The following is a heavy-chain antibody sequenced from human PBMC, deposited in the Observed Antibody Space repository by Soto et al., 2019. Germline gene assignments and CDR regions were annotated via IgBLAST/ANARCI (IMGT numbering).Heavy chain of an antibody. D-gene: IGHD3-16*01. V-gene: IGHV1-18*01. CDR1: GYTFTTYG. CDR3: AREGDMPYYYYGLDV. CDR2: ISGYNGHT. J-gene: IGHJ6*02. Sequence: QVQLVQSGPEVRKPGASVKVSCKASGYTFTTYGISWVRQAPGQGLEWMGWISGYNGHTKYAQKFQGRVTMTTDTSTSKVYMDLRSLRSDDTAVYYCAREGDMPYYYYGLDVWGQGTTVTVSS.